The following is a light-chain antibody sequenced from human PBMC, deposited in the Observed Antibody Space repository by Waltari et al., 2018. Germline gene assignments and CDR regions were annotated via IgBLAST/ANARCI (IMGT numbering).Light chain of an antibody. V-gene: IGKV4-1*01. J-gene: IGKJ3*01. CDR2: WAS. Sequence: DIVMIQSPDSLAVSLGERATINCKSSQSLFYSSNSKNYLAWYQQKPGQSPKLLIYWASTREAGVPDRFSGSGSGTDFTLTISTLQAEDVAVYYCHQYYSLFTFGPGTKVDIK. CDR1: QSLFYSSNSKNY. CDR3: HQYYSLFT.